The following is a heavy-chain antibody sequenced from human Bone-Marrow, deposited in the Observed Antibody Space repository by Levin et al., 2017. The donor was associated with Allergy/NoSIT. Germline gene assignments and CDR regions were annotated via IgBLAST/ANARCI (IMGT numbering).Heavy chain of an antibody. CDR3: ARHRGATIGHFDF. Sequence: PSETLSLTCTVSGVSVTTTNWWSWVRQAPGKGLEWVGEVHQDGSTNYNPSLKSRVTVSLDKSSNQFSLKLTSLTAADTGVYFCARHRGATIGHFDFWGQGTLVTVSS. D-gene: IGHD1-14*01. CDR1: GVSVTTTNW. J-gene: IGHJ4*02. V-gene: IGHV4-4*02. CDR2: VHQDGST.